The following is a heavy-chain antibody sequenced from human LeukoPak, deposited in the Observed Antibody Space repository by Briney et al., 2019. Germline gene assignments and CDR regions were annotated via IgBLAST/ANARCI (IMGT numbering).Heavy chain of an antibody. CDR1: GGSISSGGYY. CDR2: IYFSGTT. D-gene: IGHD5-24*01. J-gene: IGHJ4*02. Sequence: KPSETLSLTCTVSGGSISSGGYYWTWIRQHPGKGLEWIGYIYFSGTTYYNPSLKSRVSISVDTSKNQFSLKLSSVTAADTAVYHCARHGWDGHNRPFDYWGQGTLVTVSA. V-gene: IGHV4-31*03. CDR3: ARHGWDGHNRPFDY.